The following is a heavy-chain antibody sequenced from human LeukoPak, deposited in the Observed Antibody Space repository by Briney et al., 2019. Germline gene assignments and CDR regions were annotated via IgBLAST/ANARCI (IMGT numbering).Heavy chain of an antibody. D-gene: IGHD3-10*01. CDR3: ARVAPRYYGSGQFDP. Sequence: SETLSLTCAVSGVSISSSNWGSGGRQPPGKGVEGIGEIYHSGSTNYNPSLKSRVTISVDKSKNQFSLKLSSVTAADTAVYYCARVAPRYYGSGQFDPWGQGTLVTVSS. CDR2: IYHSGST. V-gene: IGHV4-4*02. J-gene: IGHJ5*02. CDR1: GVSISSSNW.